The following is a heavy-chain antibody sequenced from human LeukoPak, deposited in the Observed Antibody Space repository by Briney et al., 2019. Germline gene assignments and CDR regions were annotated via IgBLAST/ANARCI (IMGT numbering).Heavy chain of an antibody. V-gene: IGHV3-15*01. CDR2: IRSKTVGGTT. J-gene: IGHJ4*02. CDR1: GFIFTNAW. D-gene: IGHD1-20*01. Sequence: PGGSLRLSCAASGFIFTNAWMSWVRQTPGKGLEWVGRIRSKTVGGTTDYAAPVKGRFTVSRDDSKNTFYLVMNGLKTEDTAVYYCTTDRGISGTTDLDYWGQGTLVTVSS. CDR3: TTDRGISGTTDLDY.